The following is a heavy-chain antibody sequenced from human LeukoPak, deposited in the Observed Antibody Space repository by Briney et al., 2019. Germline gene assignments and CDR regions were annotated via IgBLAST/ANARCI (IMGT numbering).Heavy chain of an antibody. V-gene: IGHV4-59*01. CDR2: IYYSGST. Sequence: SETLSLTCTVSGGSISSYYWSWIRQPPGKGLEWIGYIYYSGSTNYNPSLKSRVTISVDTSKNQFSLKLSSVTAADSAVYYCARSKVGFLFDYWGQGTLVTVSS. D-gene: IGHD3-10*01. CDR3: ARSKVGFLFDY. CDR1: GGSISSYY. J-gene: IGHJ4*02.